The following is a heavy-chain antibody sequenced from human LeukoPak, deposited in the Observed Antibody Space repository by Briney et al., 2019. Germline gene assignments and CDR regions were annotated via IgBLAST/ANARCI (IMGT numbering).Heavy chain of an antibody. CDR3: ARVVGIVGATIDWFDP. CDR1: GYSISSGYY. J-gene: IGHJ5*02. CDR2: IYHSEST. V-gene: IGHV4-38-2*02. D-gene: IGHD1-26*01. Sequence: SETLSLTCTVSGYSISSGYYWGWIRQPPGKGLEWIGSIYHSESTYYNPSLKSRVTISVDTSKNQFSLKLSSVTAADTAVYYCARVVGIVGATIDWFDPWGQGTLVTVSS.